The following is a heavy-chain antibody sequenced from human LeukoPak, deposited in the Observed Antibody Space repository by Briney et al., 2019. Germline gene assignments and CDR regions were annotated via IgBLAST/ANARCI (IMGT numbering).Heavy chain of an antibody. CDR1: GYTFTSYY. J-gene: IGHJ4*02. Sequence: ASVKVSCKASGYTFTSYYIHWVRQAPGQGLEWMGMIYPRDGSTSYAQKFQGRVTVTRDTSTSTVHMELSGLRSEDTAVYYCARDQEGFDYWGQGTLVTVSS. V-gene: IGHV1-46*01. CDR2: IYPRDGST. CDR3: ARDQEGFDY.